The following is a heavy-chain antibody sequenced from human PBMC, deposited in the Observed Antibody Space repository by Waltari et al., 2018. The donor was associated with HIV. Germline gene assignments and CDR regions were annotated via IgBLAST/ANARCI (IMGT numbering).Heavy chain of an antibody. CDR2: IFGDGAS. Sequence: VRLQESGPRLGKTSETLSLKCSVSGASMSDFSWFWIRQSAGNRLEWIGRIFGDGASVVNDVFKSRVAMSVDTSTNHFSLTVTGLSGADTATYYCARGSYGLHTGFYLTAWGQG. CDR1: GASMSDFS. V-gene: IGHV4-4*07. CDR3: ARGSYGLHTGFYLTA. D-gene: IGHD3-9*01. J-gene: IGHJ5*02.